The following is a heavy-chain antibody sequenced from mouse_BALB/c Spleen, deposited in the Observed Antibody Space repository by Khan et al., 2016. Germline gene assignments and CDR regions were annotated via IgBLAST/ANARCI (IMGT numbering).Heavy chain of an antibody. V-gene: IGHV14-3*02. Sequence: VQLQQPGAELVKPGASVKLSCTAPGFHIKDIYMHWVKQRPEQGLEWIGRIDPANGNTKYDPKFQGKATITADTSSNTAYLQLSSLTSEDTAVYYWARWNYGNDEEGYAMEYWGQGTSVTVSS. CDR1: GFHIKDIY. CDR3: ARWNYGNDEEGYAMEY. CDR2: IDPANGNT. J-gene: IGHJ4*01. D-gene: IGHD2-2*01.